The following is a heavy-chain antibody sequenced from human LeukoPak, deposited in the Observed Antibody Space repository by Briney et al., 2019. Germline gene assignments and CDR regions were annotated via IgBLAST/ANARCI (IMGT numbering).Heavy chain of an antibody. CDR1: GGSISSGSYY. CDR2: IYTSGST. J-gene: IGHJ5*02. CDR3: ARDYGVWSGYYNWFDP. Sequence: SETLSLTRTVSGGSISSGSYYWSWLRQPAGKGLEWIGRIYTSGSTNYNPSLKSRVTISVDTSKNQFSLKLSSVTAADTAVYYCARDYGVWSGYYNWFDPWGQGTLVTVSS. D-gene: IGHD3-3*01. V-gene: IGHV4-61*02.